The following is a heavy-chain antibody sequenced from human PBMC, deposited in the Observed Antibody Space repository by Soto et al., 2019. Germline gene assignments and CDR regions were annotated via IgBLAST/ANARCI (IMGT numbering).Heavy chain of an antibody. CDR1: GFSFNRHA. J-gene: IGHJ4*02. CDR3: TKVSSAWYAGFFDF. D-gene: IGHD2-8*01. Sequence: GGSLRLSCTASGFSFNRHAMTWVRQAPGKGLEWVSGISGSGGSTYYADSVKGRFTISRDNSMNTVYLQMNTLRAEDTAVYYCTKVSSAWYAGFFDFWGQGTLVTVSS. V-gene: IGHV3-23*01. CDR2: ISGSGGST.